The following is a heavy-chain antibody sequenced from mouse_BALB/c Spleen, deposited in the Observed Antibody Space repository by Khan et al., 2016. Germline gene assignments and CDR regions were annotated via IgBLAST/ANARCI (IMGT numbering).Heavy chain of an antibody. CDR1: GFSLTGYG. CDR2: IWGDGRT. J-gene: IGHJ3*01. CDR3: SSDYDRFAY. V-gene: IGHV2-6-7*01. D-gene: IGHD2-12*01. Sequence: QVQLKQSGPGLVAPSQSLSITCTVSGFSLTGYGVNWVRQPPGKGLEWLGKIWGDGRTDYNSALKPSVSISKDNSQSQVFLKMNSLQTDDTANKYGSSDYDRFAYWGQGTLVIVSA.